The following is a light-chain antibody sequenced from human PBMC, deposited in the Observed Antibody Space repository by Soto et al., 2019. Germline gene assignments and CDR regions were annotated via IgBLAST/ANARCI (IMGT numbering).Light chain of an antibody. V-gene: IGKV3-20*01. J-gene: IGKJ5*01. Sequence: EIVLTQSPGTLSLSPGERATLSCRASQSVATYVAWYQHKPGQAPRLLIYGTSTRATGIPARFSGSGSGTEFTLTISRLETEEFAVFYCQQYGTSEIIFGQGTRLEI. CDR2: GTS. CDR3: QQYGTSEII. CDR1: QSVATY.